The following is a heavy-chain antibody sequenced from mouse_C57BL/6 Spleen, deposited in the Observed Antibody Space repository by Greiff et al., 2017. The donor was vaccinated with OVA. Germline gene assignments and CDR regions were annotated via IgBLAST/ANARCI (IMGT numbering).Heavy chain of an antibody. V-gene: IGHV1-52*01. Sequence: QVQLKQPGAELVRPGSSVKLSCKASGYTFTSYWMHWVKQRPIQGLEWIGNIDPSDSETHYNQKFKDKATLTVDKSSSTAYMQLSSLTSEDSAVYYCARSGYSNYVGYWGQGTTLTVSS. CDR1: GYTFTSYW. D-gene: IGHD2-5*01. CDR3: ARSGYSNYVGY. J-gene: IGHJ2*01. CDR2: IDPSDSET.